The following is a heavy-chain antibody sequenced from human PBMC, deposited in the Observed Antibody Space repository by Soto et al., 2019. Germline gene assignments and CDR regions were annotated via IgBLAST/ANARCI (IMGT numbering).Heavy chain of an antibody. Sequence: QVQLVESGGGVVQPGRSLRLSCAASGFTFSSYGMHWVRQAPGKGLEWVAVISYDGSNKYYADSVKGRFTISRDNSKNTLYLQMNSLSAEDTAVYYCAKDAVGGLDSWGQGTLVTVSS. J-gene: IGHJ4*02. V-gene: IGHV3-30*18. CDR3: AKDAVGGLDS. D-gene: IGHD1-26*01. CDR2: ISYDGSNK. CDR1: GFTFSSYG.